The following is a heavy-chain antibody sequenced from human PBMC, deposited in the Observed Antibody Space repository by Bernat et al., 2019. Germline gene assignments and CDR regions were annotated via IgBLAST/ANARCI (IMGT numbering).Heavy chain of an antibody. J-gene: IGHJ4*02. D-gene: IGHD6-13*01. V-gene: IGHV4-39*01. CDR1: GGSISSSSYY. CDR3: VSSSSWYSHNDY. Sequence: QVQLQESGPGLVKPSETLSLTCTVSGGSISSSSYYWGWIRQPPGKGLEWIGSIYYSGSTYYNPSLKSRVTISVDTSKNQFSLKLSSVTAADTAVYYCVSSSSWYSHNDYWGQGTLVTVSS. CDR2: IYYSGST.